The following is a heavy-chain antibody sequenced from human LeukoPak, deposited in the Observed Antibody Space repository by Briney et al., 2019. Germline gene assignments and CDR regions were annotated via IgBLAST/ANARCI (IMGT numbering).Heavy chain of an antibody. J-gene: IGHJ6*04. D-gene: IGHD3-10*02. CDR1: GCTFSSYS. V-gene: IGHV3-21*01. Sequence: GGSLRLSCAASGCTFSSYSMHWVRQAPGKGLEWVSSTSNSSSYIYYADSVKGRFTITRDNAKNSLYLEMNSLRAEDTAVYYCAELGITMIGGVWGKGTTVTISS. CDR3: AELGITMIGGV. CDR2: TSNSSSYI.